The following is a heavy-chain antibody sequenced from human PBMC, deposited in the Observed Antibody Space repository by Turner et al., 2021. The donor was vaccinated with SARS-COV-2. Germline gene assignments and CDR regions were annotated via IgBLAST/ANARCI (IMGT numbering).Heavy chain of an antibody. CDR1: GDSISGYY. CDR3: ARSGTGRYFDWLLLIDY. J-gene: IGHJ4*02. D-gene: IGHD3-9*01. Sequence: QVQLQESGPGLVKPSQTLSLTCTVSGDSISGYYWSWIRQTAGKGLEWIGRMYTSGSTNYNPSLKSRFTMSLDSSKNQFYLKLNSVTAADTAMYYCARSGTGRYFDWLLLIDYWGQGTLVTVSS. CDR2: MYTSGST. V-gene: IGHV4-4*07.